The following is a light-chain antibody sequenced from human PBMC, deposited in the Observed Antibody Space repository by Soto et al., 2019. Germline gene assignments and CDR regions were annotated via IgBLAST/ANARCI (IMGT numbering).Light chain of an antibody. CDR3: LQHNSYSLS. Sequence: DIQMTQSPSSLSASVGDRVTITCRASQGIRDALGWYQQKPGKAPKRLIYAASSLQSGVPLRFSGSGSGTEFTLTFGCLQPEDFATFYCLQHNSYSLSFVEETKVEI. V-gene: IGKV1-17*01. CDR1: QGIRDA. CDR2: AAS. J-gene: IGKJ1*01.